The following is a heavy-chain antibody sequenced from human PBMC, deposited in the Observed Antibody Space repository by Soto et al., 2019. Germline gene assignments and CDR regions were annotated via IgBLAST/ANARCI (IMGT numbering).Heavy chain of an antibody. CDR2: IYYSGST. CDR3: ARIYGDYYYYYGMDV. V-gene: IGHV4-39*01. J-gene: IGHJ6*02. D-gene: IGHD4-17*01. CDR1: GGSISSSSYY. Sequence: SETLSLTCTVSGGSISSSSYYWGWIRQPPGKGLEWIGSIYYSGSTYYNPSLKSRVTISVDTSKNQFSLKLSSVTAADTAVYYCARIYGDYYYYYGMDVWGQGTTVTVSS.